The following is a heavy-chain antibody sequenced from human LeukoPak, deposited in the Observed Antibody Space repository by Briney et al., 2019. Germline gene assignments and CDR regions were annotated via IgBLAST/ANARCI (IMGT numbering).Heavy chain of an antibody. CDR3: AGEDYGGYRFDY. CDR1: GGSISNYY. D-gene: IGHD4-23*01. J-gene: IGHJ4*02. CDR2: IDYSGST. V-gene: IGHV4-59*01. Sequence: SETLSLTCTVSGGSISNYYWSWIRQPPGKGLEWIAYIDYSGSTVYNPSLKSRDTISMDTSKRQFSLKLSSVTAADAAVYYCAGEDYGGYRFDYWGQGTLVTVSS.